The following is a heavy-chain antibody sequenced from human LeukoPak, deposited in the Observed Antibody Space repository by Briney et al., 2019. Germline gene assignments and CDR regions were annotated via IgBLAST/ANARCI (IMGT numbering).Heavy chain of an antibody. CDR3: ARLLNGGSVDY. CDR1: GYTFTNYW. D-gene: IGHD2-8*01. CDR2: INPGNSDT. Sequence: GGSLKISCKVSGYTFTNYWVGWVCQKPGEGLEWMGIINPGNSDTRYSPSLQGQVTISVDKSISTAYLQWSSLKTSDTAMCYCARLLNGGSVDYWGQGTLVTVSS. V-gene: IGHV5-51*01. J-gene: IGHJ4*02.